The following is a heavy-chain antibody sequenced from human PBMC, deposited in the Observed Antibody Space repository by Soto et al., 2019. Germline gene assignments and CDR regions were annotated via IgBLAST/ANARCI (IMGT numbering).Heavy chain of an antibody. Sequence: GESLKISCMASGYSFSNYWIGWVRQMPGKGLEWMGIIYPGDSDTRYSPSLQGQVTISADKSINTAYLQWSRLKASDTARYYCARSRIMGMTWSFDYWGKGTQVTVSS. CDR1: GYSFSNYW. J-gene: IGHJ4*02. CDR2: IYPGDSDT. D-gene: IGHD1-26*01. CDR3: ARSRIMGMTWSFDY. V-gene: IGHV5-51*01.